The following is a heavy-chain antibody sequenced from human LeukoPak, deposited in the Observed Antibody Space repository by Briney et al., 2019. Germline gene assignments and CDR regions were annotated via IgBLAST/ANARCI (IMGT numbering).Heavy chain of an antibody. D-gene: IGHD4-17*01. CDR3: ARDDGDSWKAFDI. J-gene: IGHJ3*02. Sequence: KSGGSLRLSCAASGFTFSSYSMNWVRQAPGKGLEWVSSISSSSYIYYADSVKGRFTISRDNAKNSLYLQMNSLRAEDTAVYYCARDDGDSWKAFDIWGQGTMVTVSS. V-gene: IGHV3-21*01. CDR1: GFTFSSYS. CDR2: ISSSSYI.